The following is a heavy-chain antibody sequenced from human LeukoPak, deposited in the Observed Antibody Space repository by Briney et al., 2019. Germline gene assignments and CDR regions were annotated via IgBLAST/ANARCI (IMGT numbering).Heavy chain of an antibody. Sequence: GGSLRLSCVTSGFSFSTYGMNWVRQAPGKGLEWVSYISSRTTTIYYADSVKGRFTISRDDAKNSLYLQMNSLRVEDTALYYCARMSTGYYDDYWGQGTRVTASS. CDR2: ISSRTTTI. CDR3: ARMSTGYYDDY. CDR1: GFSFSTYG. V-gene: IGHV3-48*01. D-gene: IGHD3-9*01. J-gene: IGHJ4*02.